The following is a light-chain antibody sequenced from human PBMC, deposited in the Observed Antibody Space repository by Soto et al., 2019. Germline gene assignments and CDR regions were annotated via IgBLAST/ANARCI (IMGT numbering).Light chain of an antibody. J-gene: IGKJ1*01. V-gene: IGKV3-20*01. CDR1: QSVSSN. CDR3: QQYGSSPRT. Sequence: EIVSTQSPATLSVSPGERATLSCRASQSVSSNLAWYQQKPGQAPRLLIYGASSRATGIPDRFSGSGSGTDFTLTISRLEPEDFVVYYCQQYGSSPRTFGQGTKVDI. CDR2: GAS.